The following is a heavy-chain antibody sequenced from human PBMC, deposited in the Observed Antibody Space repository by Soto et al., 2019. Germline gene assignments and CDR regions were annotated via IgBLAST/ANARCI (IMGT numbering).Heavy chain of an antibody. J-gene: IGHJ5*02. CDR1: GGTFSSYA. V-gene: IGHV1-69*13. CDR3: ARELRGRDYYDSSGYTWFDP. D-gene: IGHD3-22*01. Sequence: GASVKVSCKASGGTFSSYAISWVRQAPGQGLEWMGGIIPIFGTANYAQKFQGRVTITADESTSTAYMELSSLRSEDTAVYYCARELRGRDYYDSSGYTWFDPWGQGTLVTVYS. CDR2: IIPIFGTA.